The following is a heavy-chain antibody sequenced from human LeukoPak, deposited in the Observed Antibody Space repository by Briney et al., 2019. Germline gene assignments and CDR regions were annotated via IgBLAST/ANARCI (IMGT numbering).Heavy chain of an antibody. Sequence: SETLSLTCTVSGGSISSYYWSWIRQPPGKGLEWIGYIYTSGSTNYNPSLKSRVTISVDTSKNQFSLKLSSVTAADTAVYYCARQTDIVVVPAAIRGPFDPWGQGALVTVSS. V-gene: IGHV4-4*09. CDR1: GGSISSYY. CDR2: IYTSGST. CDR3: ARQTDIVVVPAAIRGPFDP. D-gene: IGHD2-2*02. J-gene: IGHJ5*02.